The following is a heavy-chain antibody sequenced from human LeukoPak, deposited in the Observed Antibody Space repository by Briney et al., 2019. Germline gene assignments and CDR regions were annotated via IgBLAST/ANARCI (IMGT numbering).Heavy chain of an antibody. V-gene: IGHV1-18*01. CDR1: GYSFTSYS. D-gene: IGHD6-19*01. J-gene: IGHJ4*02. CDR2: ISVYNGNT. CDR3: ARALAEQWLFDY. Sequence: GASVKVSCKASGYSFTSYSINLMRQAPGPGLEWMGWISVYNGNTNYAQKLQGRVTMTTDTSTSTAYMELRSLRSDDTAVYYCARALAEQWLFDYWGQGTLVTVSS.